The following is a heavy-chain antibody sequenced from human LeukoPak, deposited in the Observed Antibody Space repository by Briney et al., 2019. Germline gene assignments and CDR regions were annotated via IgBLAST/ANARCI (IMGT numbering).Heavy chain of an antibody. J-gene: IGHJ4*02. V-gene: IGHV3-30-3*01. Sequence: GGSLRLSCAASGFTFSSSTMHWVRQAPGKGLEWVALTSYDGSNKYCADSVKGRFTISRDNSKNTLYLQMNSLRAEDTAVYYCARDVGYTYGHPFDDWGQGTLVTVSS. CDR3: ARDVGYTYGHPFDD. CDR1: GFTFSSST. D-gene: IGHD5-18*01. CDR2: TSYDGSNK.